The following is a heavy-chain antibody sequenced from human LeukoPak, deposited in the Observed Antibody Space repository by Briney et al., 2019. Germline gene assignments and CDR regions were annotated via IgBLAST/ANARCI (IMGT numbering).Heavy chain of an antibody. J-gene: IGHJ6*03. CDR1: GFTFSSYS. Sequence: GGSLRLSCAASGFTFSSYSMNWVRQAPGKGLEWVSYISSSSSTIYYADSVKGRFTISRDNAKNSLYLQMNSLRDEDTAVYYCAAAAAEPYYMDVWGRGTTVTVSS. D-gene: IGHD6-13*01. CDR2: ISSSSSTI. CDR3: AAAAAEPYYMDV. V-gene: IGHV3-48*02.